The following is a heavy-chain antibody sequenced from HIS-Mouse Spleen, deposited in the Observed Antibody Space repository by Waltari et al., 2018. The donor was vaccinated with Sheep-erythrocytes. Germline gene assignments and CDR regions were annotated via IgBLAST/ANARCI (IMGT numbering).Heavy chain of an antibody. J-gene: IGHJ4*02. CDR3: ARLYYYDSSGYYFDY. Sequence: QLQLQESGPGLVKPSETLSLTCTVSGGSISSSSYYWGWIRQPPGKGLEWIGSIYYSGSTCYNPSLKSRVTISVDTSKNQFSLKLSSVTAADTAVYYCARLYYYDSSGYYFDYWGQGTLVTVSS. CDR1: GGSISSSSYY. V-gene: IGHV4-39*01. D-gene: IGHD3-22*01. CDR2: IYYSGST.